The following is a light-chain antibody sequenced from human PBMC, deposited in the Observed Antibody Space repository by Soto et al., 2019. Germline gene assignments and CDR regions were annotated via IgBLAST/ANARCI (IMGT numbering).Light chain of an antibody. J-gene: IGKJ1*01. V-gene: IGKV1-39*01. CDR3: QQSYSTRPWT. CDR2: AAS. Sequence: DIQMTQSPSSLSASVGDRVTITCRASQSISSYLNWYQQKPGKAPKLLIYAASSLQSGVPSRFSGRGSGTDFTLTISSLQPEDFATYYCQQSYSTRPWTFGQGTKVEIK. CDR1: QSISSY.